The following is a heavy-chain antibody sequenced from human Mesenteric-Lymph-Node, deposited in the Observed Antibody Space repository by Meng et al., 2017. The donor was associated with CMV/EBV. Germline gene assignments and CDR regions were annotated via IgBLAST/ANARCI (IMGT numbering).Heavy chain of an antibody. D-gene: IGHD2-2*01. CDR3: AKDHVRGYCSSTSCHENYFEY. Sequence: SCKASGYTFTSYGISWVRQAPGKGLEWVAFIRFDGSNEYYPDSVKGRFTISRDNSKNTLYLQMNSLRAEDTAVYYCAKDHVRGYCSSTSCHENYFEYWGQGTLVTVSS. CDR1: GYTFTSYG. CDR2: IRFDGSNE. J-gene: IGHJ4*02. V-gene: IGHV3-30*02.